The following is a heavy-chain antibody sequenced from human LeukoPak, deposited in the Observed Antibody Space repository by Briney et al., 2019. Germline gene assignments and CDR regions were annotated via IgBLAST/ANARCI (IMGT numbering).Heavy chain of an antibody. Sequence: GGSLRLSCTASGFTFGDYAMSWFRQAPGKGLEWVGFIRSKAYGGTTEYAASVKGRFTISRDDSKSIAYLQMNSLKTEDTAVYYCTRDGGYSLHTLYYFDYWGQGTLVTVSS. CDR1: GFTFGDYA. J-gene: IGHJ4*02. CDR2: IRSKAYGGTT. CDR3: TRDGGYSLHTLYYFDY. V-gene: IGHV3-49*03. D-gene: IGHD5-18*01.